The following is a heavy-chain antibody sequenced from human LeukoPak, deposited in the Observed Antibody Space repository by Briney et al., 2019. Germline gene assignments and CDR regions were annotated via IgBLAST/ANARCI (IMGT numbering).Heavy chain of an antibody. J-gene: IGHJ6*04. Sequence: SETLSLTCTVSGYSISSGNYWGWIRQSPGKGLEWIGSIHHSGSIYYNPSLKSRVTISIDTSKKQVSLKLSSVTAADTAVYYCSRESGRGYCHYHMDDWGKGTTVTVSS. CDR2: IHHSGSI. D-gene: IGHD2-15*01. CDR3: SRESGRGYCHYHMDD. V-gene: IGHV4-38-2*02. CDR1: GYSISSGNY.